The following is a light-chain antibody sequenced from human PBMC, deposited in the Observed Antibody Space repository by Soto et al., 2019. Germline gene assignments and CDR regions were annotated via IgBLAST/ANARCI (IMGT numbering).Light chain of an antibody. CDR3: QQYNSYHT. CDR2: KAS. V-gene: IGKV1-5*03. J-gene: IGKJ1*01. CDR1: QSISSW. Sequence: DIQMTQSPSTLSASVGDRVTITCRASQSISSWLAWYQQKPGKAPKLLIYKASSLESGVPSRFSGSGSGTEFTLTIRSLQPDDFATYYCQQYNSYHTFGQGTKVESK.